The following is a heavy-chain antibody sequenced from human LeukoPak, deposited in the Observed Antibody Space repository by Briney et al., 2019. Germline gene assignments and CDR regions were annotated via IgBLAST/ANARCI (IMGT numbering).Heavy chain of an antibody. Sequence: PGGSLRLSCAASGFTVSRNYMIWVRQAPGKGLEWVSVIYSGGTTYYADSVKGRFTISRDNSKNTLYLQMNSLRAEDTAVYYCARVAVSGPTGWFDSWGQGTLVIVSS. J-gene: IGHJ5*01. V-gene: IGHV3-66*01. CDR3: ARVAVSGPTGWFDS. CDR2: IYSGGTT. D-gene: IGHD2-8*02. CDR1: GFTVSRNY.